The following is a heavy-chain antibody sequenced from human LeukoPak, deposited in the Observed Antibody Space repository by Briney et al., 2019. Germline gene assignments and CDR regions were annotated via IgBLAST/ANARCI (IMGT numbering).Heavy chain of an antibody. Sequence: ASVKVSCKASGYTFTSYYMHWVRQAPGQGLEWMGIINPSGGSTSYAQKFQGRVTMTRDTSTSTVYMELSSLRSEDTAVYYCASRPPYYDILTGYYNGGDFYYGMDVWGQGTTVTVSS. D-gene: IGHD3-9*01. J-gene: IGHJ6*02. CDR3: ASRPPYYDILTGYYNGGDFYYGMDV. V-gene: IGHV1-46*01. CDR1: GYTFTSYY. CDR2: INPSGGST.